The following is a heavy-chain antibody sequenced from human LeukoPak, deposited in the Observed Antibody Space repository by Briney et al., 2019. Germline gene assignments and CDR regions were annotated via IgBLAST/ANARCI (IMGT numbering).Heavy chain of an antibody. J-gene: IGHJ4*02. V-gene: IGHV1-46*01. Sequence: VASVKVSCKASGYSFTNYKIHWLRQAPGQGLQWMGIIDPSGPSVTYAQIFKGRLIVTRDTSTSTVYMQLSSLRPEDSAMYYCARATSPIAYDWNSWGQGTLVTVSS. D-gene: IGHD5-12*01. CDR3: ARATSPIAYDWNS. CDR1: GYSFTNYK. CDR2: IDPSGPSV.